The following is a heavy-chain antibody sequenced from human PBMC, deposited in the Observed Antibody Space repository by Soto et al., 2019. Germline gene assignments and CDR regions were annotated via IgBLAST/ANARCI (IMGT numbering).Heavy chain of an antibody. CDR1: GFTFSNYW. Sequence: GGSLRLSCAASGFTFSNYWMHWVRQAPGKGLLWVSRINSDGRSTSYAASVKGRFTISRDNAKNTLYLQMDSLRAEDTAVYYCARDLDSDSSGPRGPPNDSWGQGTLVTVSS. J-gene: IGHJ4*02. CDR2: INSDGRST. CDR3: ARDLDSDSSGPRGPPNDS. V-gene: IGHV3-74*01. D-gene: IGHD3-22*01.